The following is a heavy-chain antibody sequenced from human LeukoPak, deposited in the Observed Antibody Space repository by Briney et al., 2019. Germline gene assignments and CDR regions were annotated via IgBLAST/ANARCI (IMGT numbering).Heavy chain of an antibody. V-gene: IGHV3-30*18. CDR2: ISYDGSNK. D-gene: IGHD6-13*01. CDR3: AKERYSSSWYLFDY. J-gene: IGHJ4*02. CDR1: GFTFSSYG. Sequence: GRSLRLSCAASGFTFSSYGMRWVRQAPGKGLEWVAVISYDGSNKYYADSVKGRFTISRDNSKNTLYLQMNSLRAEDTAVYYCAKERYSSSWYLFDYWGQGTLVTVSS.